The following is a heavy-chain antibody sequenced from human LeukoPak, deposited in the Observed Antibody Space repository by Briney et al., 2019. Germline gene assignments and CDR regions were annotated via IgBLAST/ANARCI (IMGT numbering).Heavy chain of an antibody. CDR2: ISYDGSNK. CDR1: GFALSSHW. J-gene: IGHJ4*02. D-gene: IGHD3-22*01. Sequence: PGGSLRLSCAASGFALSSHWMTWVRQAPGKGLEWVAVISYDGSNKYYADFVKGRFTISRDNSKNTLYLQMNSLRADDTAVFYCAGYYHDSSGFPYWGQGTLVTVSS. CDR3: AGYYHDSSGFPY. V-gene: IGHV3-30*03.